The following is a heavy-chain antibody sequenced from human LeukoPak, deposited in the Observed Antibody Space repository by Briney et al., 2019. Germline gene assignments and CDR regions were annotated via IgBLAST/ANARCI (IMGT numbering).Heavy chain of an antibody. CDR3: ARGKDTKPYYYYGMDV. CDR2: ISAYNGNT. Sequence: GASVKVSCKASGYTFTSYGISWVRQAPGQGLEWMGWISAYNGNTNYAQKLQGRVTMTTDTSTSTAYMELRSLRSDAEAVYYCARGKDTKPYYYYGMDVWGQGTTVTVSS. J-gene: IGHJ6*02. V-gene: IGHV1-18*01. D-gene: IGHD1-14*01. CDR1: GYTFTSYG.